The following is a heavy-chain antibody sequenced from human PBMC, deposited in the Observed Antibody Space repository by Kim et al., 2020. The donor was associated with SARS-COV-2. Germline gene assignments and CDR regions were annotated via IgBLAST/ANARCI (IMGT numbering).Heavy chain of an antibody. D-gene: IGHD6-13*01. Sequence: SETLSLTCTVSGGSISSGGYYWSWIRQHPGKGLEWIGYIYYSGSTYYNPSLKSRVTISVDTSKNQFSLKLSSVTAADTAVYYCTYSSSRRGGDYWGQGTLVTVSS. CDR2: IYYSGST. CDR3: TYSSSRRGGDY. J-gene: IGHJ4*02. V-gene: IGHV4-31*03. CDR1: GGSISSGGYY.